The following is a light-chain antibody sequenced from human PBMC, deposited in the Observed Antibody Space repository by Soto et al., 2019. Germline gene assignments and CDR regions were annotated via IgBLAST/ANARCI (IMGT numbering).Light chain of an antibody. V-gene: IGLV4-69*01. Sequence: QLVLTQSPSASASLGASVKLTCTLSSGHSNYAIAWHQQQPEKGPRYLMKVNGDGSHRKGDGIPDRFSGSSSGAQRYLTISSLQSEDEADYYCQTWGTGIRVFGTGTKVTVL. CDR1: SGHSNYA. CDR3: QTWGTGIRV. CDR2: VNGDGSH. J-gene: IGLJ1*01.